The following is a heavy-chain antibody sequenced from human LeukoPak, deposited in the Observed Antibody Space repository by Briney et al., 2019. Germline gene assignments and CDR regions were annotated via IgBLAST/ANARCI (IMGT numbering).Heavy chain of an antibody. CDR3: ARDHYHKIHSVMVTAPDY. J-gene: IGHJ4*02. D-gene: IGHD2-21*02. CDR2: INHSGST. V-gene: IGHV4-34*01. CDR1: GGSFSGYY. Sequence: SETLSLTCAVYGGSFSGYYWSWIRQPPGKGLEWIGEINHSGSTKYNPSLKSRVAISVDTSKNQFSLKLSSVTAADTAVYYCARDHYHKIHSVMVTAPDYWGQGTLVIVSS.